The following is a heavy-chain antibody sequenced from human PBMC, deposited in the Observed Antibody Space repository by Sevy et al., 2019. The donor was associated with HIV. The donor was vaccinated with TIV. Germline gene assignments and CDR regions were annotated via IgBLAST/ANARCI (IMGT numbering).Heavy chain of an antibody. CDR1: GFSISGYG. Sequence: YLRLSCAASGFSISGYGMHWVRQAPGKGLEWVAVIWYDGTNKEYADSVKGRFTISRDNSKNTLYLQMNSLRAEDTAVYYCAREDIRVAGIGYYFHSWGQGTLVTVSS. V-gene: IGHV3-33*01. CDR2: IWYDGTNK. CDR3: AREDIRVAGIGYYFHS. J-gene: IGHJ4*02. D-gene: IGHD6-19*01.